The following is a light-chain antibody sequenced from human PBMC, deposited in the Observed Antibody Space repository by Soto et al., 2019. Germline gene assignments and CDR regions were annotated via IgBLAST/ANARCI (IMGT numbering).Light chain of an antibody. CDR3: ASYTPSSTWV. Sequence: QSVLTQPPSVTGAPGQRVTISCTGSNSNIGADYGVHWYQQFPETAPKLLIYDNTNRPSGVSDRFSGSKSGNTASLTISGLQTEDEADYYCASYTPSSTWVFGGGTKLTVL. V-gene: IGLV1-40*01. CDR1: NSNIGADYG. J-gene: IGLJ3*02. CDR2: DNT.